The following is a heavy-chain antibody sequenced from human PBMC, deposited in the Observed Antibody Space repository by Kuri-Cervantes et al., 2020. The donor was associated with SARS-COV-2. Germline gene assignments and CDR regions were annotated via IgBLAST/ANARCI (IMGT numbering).Heavy chain of an antibody. V-gene: IGHV1-18*04. CDR3: ARGSGTYND. J-gene: IGHJ4*01. D-gene: IGHD1-26*01. Sequence: ASVNVSCKASGYTFTNYGISWARQAPGQGLEWMGWSSGYNGNTNYTQKVQGRATMTTDTSTSTAYMELRSLRSDDPAVYFCARGSGTYNDWGHGTPVTVSS. CDR2: SSGYNGNT. CDR1: GYTFTNYG.